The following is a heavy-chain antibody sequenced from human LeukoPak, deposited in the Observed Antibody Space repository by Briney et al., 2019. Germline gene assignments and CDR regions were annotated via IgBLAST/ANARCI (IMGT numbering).Heavy chain of an antibody. CDR3: AGRADHNTRGDFFDS. Sequence: SETLSLTCSVAGVSISSAIYDWGWVRQAPGKGLEWIGNIYYRGVTYYNPSLKSRVILSVDRSDNQVSLKISSVTAADTSMNYCAGRADHNTRGDFFDSWGPGTPVTVSS. D-gene: IGHD3-10*01. CDR2: IYYRGVT. V-gene: IGHV4-39*01. CDR1: GVSISSAIYD. J-gene: IGHJ5*01.